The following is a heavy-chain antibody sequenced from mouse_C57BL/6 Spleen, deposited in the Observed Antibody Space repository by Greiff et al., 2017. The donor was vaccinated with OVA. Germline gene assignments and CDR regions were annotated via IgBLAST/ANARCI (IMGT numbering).Heavy chain of an antibody. Sequence: QVQLQQSGPELVKPGASVKISCKASGYAFRSSWMNWVKQRPGKGLEWIGRIYPGDGDTNYNGKFKGKATLTADKSSSTAYMQLSSLTSEDSAVYFCASRDYDGDPYWYFDVWGTGTTVTVSS. D-gene: IGHD2-4*01. J-gene: IGHJ1*03. CDR3: ASRDYDGDPYWYFDV. CDR2: IYPGDGDT. CDR1: GYAFRSSW. V-gene: IGHV1-82*01.